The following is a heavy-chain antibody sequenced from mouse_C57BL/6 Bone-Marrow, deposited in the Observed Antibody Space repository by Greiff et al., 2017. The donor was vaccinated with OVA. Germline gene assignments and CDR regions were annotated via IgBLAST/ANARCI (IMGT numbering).Heavy chain of an antibody. V-gene: IGHV5-4*01. D-gene: IGHD1-1*01. Sequence: EVQVVESGGGLVKPGGSLKLSCAASGFTFSSYAMSWVRQTPEKRLEWVATISYGGSYTYYPDNVKGRFTISRDNAKNNLYLQMSHLKSEDTAMYYCARRDYYGRGDMDYWGQGTSVTVSS. CDR2: ISYGGSYT. CDR3: ARRDYYGRGDMDY. CDR1: GFTFSSYA. J-gene: IGHJ4*01.